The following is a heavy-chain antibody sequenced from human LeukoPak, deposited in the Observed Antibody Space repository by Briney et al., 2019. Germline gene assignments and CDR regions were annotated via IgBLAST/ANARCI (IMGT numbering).Heavy chain of an antibody. CDR2: IYYSGST. Sequence: SETLSLTCTVSGGSISSSSYYWGWIRQPPGKGLEWIGSIYYSGSTYYNPSLKSRVTISVDTSKNQFSLKLSSVTAADTAVYYCARVERGDSFDPWGQGTLVTVSS. D-gene: IGHD7-27*01. CDR3: ARVERGDSFDP. J-gene: IGHJ5*02. CDR1: GGSISSSSYY. V-gene: IGHV4-39*01.